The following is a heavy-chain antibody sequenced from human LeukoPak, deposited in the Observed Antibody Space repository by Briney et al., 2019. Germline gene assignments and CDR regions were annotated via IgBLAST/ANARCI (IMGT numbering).Heavy chain of an antibody. CDR1: GFTFSSYA. D-gene: IGHD4-17*01. CDR3: AIAGDYGDYEGGFDY. Sequence: GGSLRLSCAASGFTFSSYAMHWVRQAPGKGLEWVAVISYDESNKYYADSVKGRFTISRDNSKNTLYLQMNSLRAEDTAVYYCAIAGDYGDYEGGFDYWGQGTLVTVSS. J-gene: IGHJ4*02. V-gene: IGHV3-30*04. CDR2: ISYDESNK.